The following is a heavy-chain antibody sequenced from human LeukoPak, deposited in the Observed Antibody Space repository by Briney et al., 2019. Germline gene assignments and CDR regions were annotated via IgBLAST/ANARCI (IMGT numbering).Heavy chain of an antibody. CDR1: GFVFDDYT. CDR2: ISWDGIIS. Sequence: GGSLRLSCAASGFVFDDYTMHWVRQVPGKGLEWVSLISWDGIISYYADSVKGRFTVSRDNSKYSLFLQMKSLRSEDSGLYYCAKEVSGGSYYEWVDYWGQGTLVTVSS. J-gene: IGHJ4*02. V-gene: IGHV3-43*01. CDR3: AKEVSGGSYYEWVDY. D-gene: IGHD1-26*01.